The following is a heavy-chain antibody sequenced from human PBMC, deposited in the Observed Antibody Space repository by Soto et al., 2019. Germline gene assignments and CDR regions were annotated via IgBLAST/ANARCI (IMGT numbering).Heavy chain of an antibody. CDR1: GGSISSGGYS. Sequence: TLSLTCAVSGGSISSGGYSWSWIRQPPGKGLEWIGYIYHSGSTYYNPSLKSRVTISVDRSKNQFSLKLSSVTAADTAVYYCASGQQLVRNYWGQGTPVTVSS. CDR3: ASGQQLVRNY. D-gene: IGHD6-13*01. J-gene: IGHJ4*02. V-gene: IGHV4-30-2*01. CDR2: IYHSGST.